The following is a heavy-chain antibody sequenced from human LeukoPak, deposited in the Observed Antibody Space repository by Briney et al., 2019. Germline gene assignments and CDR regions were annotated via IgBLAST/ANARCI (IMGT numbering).Heavy chain of an antibody. V-gene: IGHV4-4*09. CDR3: ARHGNYYDSSGSYLDY. CDR1: GGSISSYY. D-gene: IGHD3-22*01. CDR2: IYTSGST. J-gene: IGHJ4*02. Sequence: SETLSLTCTVSGGSISSYYWSWIRQPPGKGLEWIGYIYTSGSTNYNPSLKSRVTIPVDTSKNQFSLKLSSVTAADTAVYYCARHGNYYDSSGSYLDYWGQGTLVTVSS.